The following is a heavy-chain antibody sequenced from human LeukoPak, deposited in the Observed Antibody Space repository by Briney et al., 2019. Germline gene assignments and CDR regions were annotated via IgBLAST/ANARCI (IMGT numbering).Heavy chain of an antibody. CDR2: IKQDGSEK. CDR3: ARGPGHYDLWSGYYNDYFDY. J-gene: IGHJ4*02. D-gene: IGHD3-3*01. CDR1: GFIFSSYW. Sequence: PGGSLRLSCAASGFIFSSYWMSWVRQAPGKGLEWVANIKQDGSEKYYVDSVKGRFTISRDNAKNSLYLQMNSLRAEDTAVYYCARGPGHYDLWSGYYNDYFDYWGQGTLVTVSS. V-gene: IGHV3-7*01.